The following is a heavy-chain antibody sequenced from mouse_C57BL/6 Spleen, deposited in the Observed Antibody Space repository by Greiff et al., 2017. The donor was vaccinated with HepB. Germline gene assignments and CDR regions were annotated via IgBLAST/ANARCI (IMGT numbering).Heavy chain of an antibody. V-gene: IGHV1-64*01. Sequence: QVQLQQPGAELVKPGASVKLSCKASGYTFTSYWMHWVKQRPGQGLEWIGMIHPNSGSTNYNEKFKSKATLTVDKSSSTAYMQLSSLTSEDSAVYYCARKGTHPYYREDYAMDYWGQGTSVTVSS. D-gene: IGHD2-12*01. CDR1: GYTFTSYW. J-gene: IGHJ4*01. CDR3: ARKGTHPYYREDYAMDY. CDR2: IHPNSGST.